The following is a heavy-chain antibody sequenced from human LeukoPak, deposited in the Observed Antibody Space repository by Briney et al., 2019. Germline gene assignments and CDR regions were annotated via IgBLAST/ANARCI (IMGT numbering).Heavy chain of an antibody. D-gene: IGHD3-10*01. CDR1: GFTFSSYG. V-gene: IGHV3-30*02. J-gene: IGHJ4*02. Sequence: GGSLRLSCAASGFTFSSYGMHWVRQAPGKGLEWVAYIRYDETKKYYADSVKGRFTVTRDNSKNMLYLQMNSLKSEDTAVYYCAKGPFHGSGGAYFDYWGQGTLVTVSS. CDR2: IRYDETKK. CDR3: AKGPFHGSGGAYFDY.